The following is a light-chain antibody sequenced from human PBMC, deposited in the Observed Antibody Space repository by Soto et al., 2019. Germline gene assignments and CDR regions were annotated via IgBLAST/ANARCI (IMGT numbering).Light chain of an antibody. CDR1: SSDVGDYNY. Sequence: QSALTQPASVSGSPGQSITISCTGTSSDVGDYNYVSWYQHHPGKAPKLIIYEVSNRPSGVSDRFSGSKSGNTASLTISGLQATDDADYYCSSYTSSSTEVFGTGTKVTVL. CDR2: EVS. V-gene: IGLV2-14*01. J-gene: IGLJ1*01. CDR3: SSYTSSSTEV.